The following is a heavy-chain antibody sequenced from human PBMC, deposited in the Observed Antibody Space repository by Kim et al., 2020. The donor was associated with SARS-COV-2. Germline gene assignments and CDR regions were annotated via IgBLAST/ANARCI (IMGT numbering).Heavy chain of an antibody. CDR1: GFTFSSYG. Sequence: GGSLRLSCAASGFTFSSYGMHWVRQAPGKELEWVAVISYDGSNKYYADSVKGRFTISRDNSKNTLYLQMNSLRAEDTAVYYCARTHSGSYYSCFDYWGQGTLVTVSS. CDR2: ISYDGSNK. D-gene: IGHD1-26*01. V-gene: IGHV3-30*03. CDR3: ARTHSGSYYSCFDY. J-gene: IGHJ4*02.